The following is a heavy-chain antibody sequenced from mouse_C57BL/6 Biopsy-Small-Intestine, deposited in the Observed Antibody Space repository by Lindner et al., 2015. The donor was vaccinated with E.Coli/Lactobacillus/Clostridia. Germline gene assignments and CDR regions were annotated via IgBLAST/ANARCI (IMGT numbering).Heavy chain of an antibody. J-gene: IGHJ4*01. CDR3: TRGAGRAVAGRLWDY. CDR1: GYTFTSYD. CDR2: MNPHSGNT. V-gene: IGHV1S55*01. Sequence: SVKVSCKASGYTFTSYDINWVRQATGQGLEWMGWMNPHSGNTGYAQKFQGRVTMTRNTSISTAYMELSSLSSDDTAVYYCTRGAGRAVAGRLWDYWGQGTLVTVSS. D-gene: IGHD1-1*02.